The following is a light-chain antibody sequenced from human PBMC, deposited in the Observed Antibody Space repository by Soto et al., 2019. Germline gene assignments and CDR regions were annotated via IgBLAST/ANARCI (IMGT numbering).Light chain of an antibody. CDR3: QQRSDWFT. Sequence: IVLTQSPGTLSLSPGERATLCCRASQSVSSNVAWYQQKPGQAPRLLIYDASNRATGIPVRFSGSGSGTDFTLTISSLEPEDFGLYYCQQRSDWFTFGQGTRLEIK. V-gene: IGKV3-11*01. CDR1: QSVSSN. J-gene: IGKJ5*01. CDR2: DAS.